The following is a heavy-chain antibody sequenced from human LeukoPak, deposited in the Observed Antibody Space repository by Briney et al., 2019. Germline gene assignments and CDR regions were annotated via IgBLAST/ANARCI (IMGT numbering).Heavy chain of an antibody. CDR1: GNSISSTNYY. CDR3: ARVTVVTPGVYYYYYMDV. V-gene: IGHV4-39*07. CDR2: IYYSGST. D-gene: IGHD4-23*01. J-gene: IGHJ6*03. Sequence: PSETLSLTCTVSGNSISSTNYYWGWSRQPPGKGLEWIGSIYYSGSTFNNPSLKSRVTISVDTSKNQFFLKVSSVTAADTAVYYCARVTVVTPGVYYYYYMDVWGKGTTVTVSS.